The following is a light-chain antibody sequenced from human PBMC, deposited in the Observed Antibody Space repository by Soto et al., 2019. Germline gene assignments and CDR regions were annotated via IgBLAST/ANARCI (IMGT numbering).Light chain of an antibody. CDR2: DAS. Sequence: DILMTQSPSILSASVGDTVTITCRASQSISKWVAWYQQRAGKAPNALIFDASNSEKGVPSRFSGSGSGTEFTLIISGLQPEDFATYYCHQYDSYPYTFGHGTKVDIK. V-gene: IGKV1-5*01. CDR1: QSISKW. J-gene: IGKJ2*01. CDR3: HQYDSYPYT.